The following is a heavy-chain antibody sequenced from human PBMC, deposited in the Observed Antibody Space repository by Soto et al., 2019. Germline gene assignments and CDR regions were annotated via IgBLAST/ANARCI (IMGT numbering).Heavy chain of an antibody. Sequence: QVQLVESGGGVVQPGRSLRLSCAASGFTFSSYGLQWVRQAPGKWLEWVAVIWYDGSNKYYADSVKGRFTISRDNSKNTLYLQMNSLRAEDTAVYYCAREFSSGWYLYGMDVWGQGTTVTVSS. CDR2: IWYDGSNK. CDR3: AREFSSGWYLYGMDV. J-gene: IGHJ6*02. D-gene: IGHD6-19*01. V-gene: IGHV3-33*01. CDR1: GFTFSSYG.